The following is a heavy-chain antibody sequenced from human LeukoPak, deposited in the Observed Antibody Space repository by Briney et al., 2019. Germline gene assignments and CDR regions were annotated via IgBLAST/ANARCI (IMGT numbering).Heavy chain of an antibody. Sequence: GRSLRLSCAASGFTFSTFGMRWLRQAPGKGLEWVAVISHDGSQKYYADSIKDRFIIFRDNSKSTLYLQLSSLRGEDTAVYYCAKDHSGGLFDYWGQGTLVTVSS. CDR3: AKDHSGGLFDY. V-gene: IGHV3-30*18. CDR1: GFTFSTFG. J-gene: IGHJ4*02. CDR2: ISHDGSQK. D-gene: IGHD6-19*01.